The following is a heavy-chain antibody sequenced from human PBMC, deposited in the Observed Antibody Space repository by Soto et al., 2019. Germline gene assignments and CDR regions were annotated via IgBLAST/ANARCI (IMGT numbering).Heavy chain of an antibody. D-gene: IGHD6-19*01. CDR3: ARDLRVADDYYYYGMDV. CDR1: GGSISSSSYY. J-gene: IGHJ6*02. Sequence: SETLSLTCTVSGGSISSSSYYWGWIRQPPGKGLEWIGSIYYSGSTYYNPSLKSRVTISVDTSKNQFSLKLSSVTAADTAVYYCARDLRVADDYYYYGMDVWGQGTTVTVSS. V-gene: IGHV4-39*02. CDR2: IYYSGST.